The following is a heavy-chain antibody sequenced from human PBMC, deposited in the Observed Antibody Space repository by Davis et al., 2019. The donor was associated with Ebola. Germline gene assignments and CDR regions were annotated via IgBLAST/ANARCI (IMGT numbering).Heavy chain of an antibody. J-gene: IGHJ3*02. Sequence: GESLKISCAASGFSFSSYAMHWVRQAPGKGLEWVAIISYDGTNKYYADSVKGRFSISRDNSKNTLYLQMNSLRPDDTAVYYCVSRGFPKAFDIWGQGTMVTVSS. CDR1: GFSFSSYA. V-gene: IGHV3-30-3*01. CDR3: VSRGFPKAFDI. CDR2: ISYDGTNK.